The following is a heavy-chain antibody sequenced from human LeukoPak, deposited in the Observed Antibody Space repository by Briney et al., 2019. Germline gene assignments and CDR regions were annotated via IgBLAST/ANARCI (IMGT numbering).Heavy chain of an antibody. Sequence: SETLSLTCTVSGGSISGPYWSWVRQPPGEGLEWIGDVYYSGSTHQNPSLKSRVTISVDTSKNQFSLKLRSVTAADTAVYYCARVMGDLASLYHMDVWGKGTTVTVSS. CDR3: ARVMGDLASLYHMDV. J-gene: IGHJ6*03. CDR2: VYYSGST. V-gene: IGHV4-59*11. CDR1: GGSISGPY. D-gene: IGHD3-16*01.